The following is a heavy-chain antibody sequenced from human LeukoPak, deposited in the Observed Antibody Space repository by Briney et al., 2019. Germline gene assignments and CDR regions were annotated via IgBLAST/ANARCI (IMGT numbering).Heavy chain of an antibody. D-gene: IGHD6-19*01. CDR1: GYTFTSYG. CDR3: ARSAVAGTMGAEYFQH. J-gene: IGHJ1*01. V-gene: IGHV1-18*01. CDR2: ISAYNGNT. Sequence: ASVKVSCKASGYTFTSYGISWVRQAPGQGLEWMGWISAYNGNTNYAQKLQGRVTMTTDTSTSTAYVELRSLRSDDTAVYYCARSAVAGTMGAEYFQHWGQGTLVTVSS.